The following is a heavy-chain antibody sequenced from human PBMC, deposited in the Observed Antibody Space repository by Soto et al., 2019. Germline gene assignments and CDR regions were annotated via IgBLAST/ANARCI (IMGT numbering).Heavy chain of an antibody. J-gene: IGHJ6*02. CDR2: INWDGGDT. V-gene: IGHV3-43*01. CDR1: GFTFDDYT. Sequence: LRLSCAASGFTFDDYTMHWVRQAPGKGLEWVSLINWDGGDTYYADSVKGRFTISRDNSKNSLYLQMNSLTTEDTALYYCSKDKPKYYGMDAWGQGTTVTVSS. CDR3: SKDKPKYYGMDA.